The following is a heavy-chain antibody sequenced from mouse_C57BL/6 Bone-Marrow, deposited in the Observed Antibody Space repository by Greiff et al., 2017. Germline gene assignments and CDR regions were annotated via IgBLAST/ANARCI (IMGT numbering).Heavy chain of an antibody. J-gene: IGHJ4*01. V-gene: IGHV2-2*01. CDR1: GFSLTSYG. D-gene: IGHD1-1*02. CDR3: ARNYYGPYAMDY. CDR2: IWSGGST. Sequence: VKLVESGPGLVQPSQSLSITCTVSGFSLTSYGVHWVRQSPGKGLEWLGVIWSGGSTDYNAAFISRLSISKDNSKSQVFFKMNSLQADDTAIYYCARNYYGPYAMDYWGQGTSVTVSS.